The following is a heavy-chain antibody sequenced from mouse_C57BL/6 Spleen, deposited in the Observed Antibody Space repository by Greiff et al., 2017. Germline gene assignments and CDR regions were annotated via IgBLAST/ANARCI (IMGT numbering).Heavy chain of an antibody. CDR2: IYPGDGDT. V-gene: IGHV1-82*01. Sequence: QVQLQQSGPELVKPGASVKISCKASGYAFSSSWMNWVKQRPGKGLEWIGRIYPGDGDTNYNGKFKCKATLTEEKSTSKAYMQLSSLTSEDSAVYYCERYFTYLDDGGKGTTLTGSS. CDR3: ERYFTYLDD. CDR1: GYAFSSSW. J-gene: IGHJ2*01.